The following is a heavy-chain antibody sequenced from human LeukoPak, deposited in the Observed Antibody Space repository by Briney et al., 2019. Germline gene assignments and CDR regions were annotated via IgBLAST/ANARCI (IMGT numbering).Heavy chain of an antibody. D-gene: IGHD2-15*01. V-gene: IGHV1-2*02. J-gene: IGHJ4*02. CDR1: GYTFTGYY. CDR3: ARDGYCSGGTCPDLDY. Sequence: ASVKVSCKASGYTFTGYYMHWLRQAPGQGLEWLGWINPNSGATNYAQNFQGRVTMTRDTSISTAYKELTRLRSDDTAVYFCARDGYCSGGTCPDLDYWGQGTLVTVSS. CDR2: INPNSGAT.